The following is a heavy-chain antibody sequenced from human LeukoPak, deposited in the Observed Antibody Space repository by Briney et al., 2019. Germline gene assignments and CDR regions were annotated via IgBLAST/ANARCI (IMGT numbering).Heavy chain of an antibody. J-gene: IGHJ3*02. CDR2: ISSSSSYI. Sequence: GGSLRLSCAASGFTFSSYSMNWVRQAPGKGLEWVSSISSSSSYIYYADSVKGRFTISRDNSKNTLYLQMNSLRAEDTAVYYCARKAVRGVLDLQDDAFDIWGQGTMVTVSS. V-gene: IGHV3-21*01. CDR1: GFTFSSYS. D-gene: IGHD3-10*01. CDR3: ARKAVRGVLDLQDDAFDI.